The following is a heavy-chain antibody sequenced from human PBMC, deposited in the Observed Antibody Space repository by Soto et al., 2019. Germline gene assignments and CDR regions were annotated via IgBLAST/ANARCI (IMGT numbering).Heavy chain of an antibody. J-gene: IGHJ4*02. CDR3: ARFGRKVVAATYFDY. Sequence: SVKVSCKASGGTFSSYSISWVRQAPGQGLEWMGGIIPIFGTANYAQKFQGRVTITADESTSTAYMELSSLRSEDTAVYYCARFGRKVVAATYFDYWGQGALVTVPQ. D-gene: IGHD2-15*01. CDR1: GGTFSSYS. CDR2: IIPIFGTA. V-gene: IGHV1-69*13.